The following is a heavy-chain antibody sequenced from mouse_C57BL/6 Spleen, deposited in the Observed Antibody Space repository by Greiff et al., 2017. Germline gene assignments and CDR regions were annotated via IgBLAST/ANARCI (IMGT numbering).Heavy chain of an antibody. CDR3: ARGSLYGSSPLYAMDY. Sequence: QVQLQQPGAELVKPGASVKVSCKASGYTFTSYWMHWVKQRPGQGLEWIGRIHPSDSDTNYNQKFKGKATLTVDKSSSTAYMQLKSLTSEDSAVYYCARGSLYGSSPLYAMDYWGQGTSVTVSS. J-gene: IGHJ4*01. CDR1: GYTFTSYW. D-gene: IGHD1-1*01. V-gene: IGHV1-74*01. CDR2: IHPSDSDT.